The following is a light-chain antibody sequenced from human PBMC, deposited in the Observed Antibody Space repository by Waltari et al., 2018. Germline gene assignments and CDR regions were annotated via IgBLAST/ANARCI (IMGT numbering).Light chain of an antibody. CDR1: QSVSSTY. Sequence: SLSPGERATLSCRASQSVSSTYLAWYQQKPGQAHRLLIYGASSRATGIPDRFSGSGSGTDFTLTISRLEPEDFAVYYCQQYGRSPCTFGQGTKLEIK. J-gene: IGKJ2*02. CDR3: QQYGRSPCT. CDR2: GAS. V-gene: IGKV3-20*01.